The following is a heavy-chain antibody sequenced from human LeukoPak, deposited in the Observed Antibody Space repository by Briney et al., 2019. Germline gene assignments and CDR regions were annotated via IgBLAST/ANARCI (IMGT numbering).Heavy chain of an antibody. Sequence: PGGSLRLSCAASGFTFDDYGMSWVRQAPGKGLEWVSGINWNGGSTGYADSVKGRFTISRDNAKNSLYLQMNSLRAEDTAVYYCAKDWSYQGYYYYMDVWGKGTTVTISS. CDR2: INWNGGST. CDR1: GFTFDDYG. V-gene: IGHV3-20*04. CDR3: AKDWSYQGYYYYMDV. J-gene: IGHJ6*03. D-gene: IGHD1-26*01.